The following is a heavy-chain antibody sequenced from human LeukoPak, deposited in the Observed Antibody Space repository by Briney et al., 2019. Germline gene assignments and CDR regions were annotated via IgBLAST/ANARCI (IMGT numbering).Heavy chain of an antibody. J-gene: IGHJ4*02. CDR3: TTGNWGPY. V-gene: IGHV3-15*07. D-gene: IGHD7-27*01. CDR2: IKRKTDGGTT. Sequence: GGSLRLSCAASEFTFNNYWMNWVRQAPGKGLEWVGRIKRKTDGGTTDYAAPVKGRFTISRDDSKNTLYLQMNSLKTEDTAVYYCTTGNWGPYWGQGTLVTVSS. CDR1: EFTFNNYW.